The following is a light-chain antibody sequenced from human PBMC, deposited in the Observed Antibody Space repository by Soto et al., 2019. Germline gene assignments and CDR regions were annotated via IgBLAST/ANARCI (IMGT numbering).Light chain of an antibody. J-gene: IGKJ5*01. CDR2: KAS. Sequence: AIQLTQSPSSLSASVGDRVTITCRASQGISSYLAWYQQKPGKAPKLLIYKASSLESGVPSRFSGSGSGTGFTFTISSLQPEDIATYYCQQYDNRPITFGQGTRLEIK. CDR1: QGISSY. CDR3: QQYDNRPIT. V-gene: IGKV1D-13*01.